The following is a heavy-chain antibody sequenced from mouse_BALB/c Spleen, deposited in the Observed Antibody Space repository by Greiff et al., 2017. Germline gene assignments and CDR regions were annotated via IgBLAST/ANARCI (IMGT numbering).Heavy chain of an antibody. J-gene: IGHJ1*01. V-gene: IGHV1-87*01. D-gene: IGHD1-1*01. CDR3: ARWDYGSGYFDV. CDR2: IYPGDGDT. CDR1: GYTFTSYW. Sequence: QVQLQQSGAELARPGASVKLSCKASGYTFTSYWMQWVKQRPGQGLEWIGAIYPGDGDTRYTQKFKGKATLTADKSSSTAYMQLSSLASEDSAVYYCARWDYGSGYFDVWGAGTTVTVSS.